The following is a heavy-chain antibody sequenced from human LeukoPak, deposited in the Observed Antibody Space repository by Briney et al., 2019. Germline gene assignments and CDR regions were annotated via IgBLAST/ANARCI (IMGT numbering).Heavy chain of an antibody. CDR2: IHYTGST. Sequence: SETLSLTCTVSGGSINSYYWSWIRQPPGKGLECIGYIHYTGSTNYNPSLKSRVTISVDTSKNQFSLKLSSVTAADTAVYYCARGTGTIHSYYYYYMDVWGKGTTVTISS. J-gene: IGHJ6*03. V-gene: IGHV4-59*08. D-gene: IGHD1-1*01. CDR1: GGSINSYY. CDR3: ARGTGTIHSYYYYYMDV.